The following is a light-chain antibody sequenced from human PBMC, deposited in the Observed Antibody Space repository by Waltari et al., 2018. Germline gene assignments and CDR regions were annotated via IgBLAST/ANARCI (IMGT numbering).Light chain of an antibody. CDR3: SSDTTSSAPGV. CDR1: DSDVGAYDV. CDR2: EVS. Sequence: QSALTQPASVSGSPGQSITISCSGTDSDVGAYDVVSWYQQHPGKAPHLIIYEVSNRPSGMSNRFSASKSGNTASLTISGLQAEDEADYYCSSDTTSSAPGVFGTGTRVTVL. J-gene: IGLJ1*01. V-gene: IGLV2-14*01.